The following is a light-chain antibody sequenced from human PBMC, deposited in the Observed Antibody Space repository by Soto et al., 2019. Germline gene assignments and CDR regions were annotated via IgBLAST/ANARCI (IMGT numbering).Light chain of an antibody. CDR3: GTWDGSLRTEV. CDR2: DNS. Sequence: QSALTQPPSVSAAPGQKVTISCSGGTSNIGINYVAWYQHLPGAAPKLLIYDNSKRPSGIPDRFSGSKSGTSATLGITGLQTGDEADYYCGTWDGSLRTEVFGGGTKLTVL. CDR1: TSNIGINY. J-gene: IGLJ2*01. V-gene: IGLV1-51*01.